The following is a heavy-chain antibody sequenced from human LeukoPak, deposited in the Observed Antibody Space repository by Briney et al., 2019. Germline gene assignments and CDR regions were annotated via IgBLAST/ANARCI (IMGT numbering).Heavy chain of an antibody. V-gene: IGHV3-11*04. Sequence: PGGSLRLSCAASGFTFSDYYMSWIRQAPGKGLEWVSYISSSSSTIYYADSVKGRFTISRDNAKNSLYLQMNSLRAEDTAVYYCARDRGSDSSGWPPYYFDYWGQGTLVTVSS. CDR1: GFTFSDYY. CDR2: ISSSSSTI. D-gene: IGHD6-19*01. CDR3: ARDRGSDSSGWPPYYFDY. J-gene: IGHJ4*02.